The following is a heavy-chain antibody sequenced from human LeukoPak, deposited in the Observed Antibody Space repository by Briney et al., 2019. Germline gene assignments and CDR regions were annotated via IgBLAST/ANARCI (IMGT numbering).Heavy chain of an antibody. CDR3: AREEERFASWGYFKY. V-gene: IGHV3-23*01. D-gene: IGHD3-10*01. J-gene: IGHJ4*02. CDR1: GFTFSDYA. Sequence: GGSLRLSCTASGFTFSDYAMNWIRQAPGKGLEWVSTISHSAHGIFYTDSVKGRFTISRDNSNNTVYLQMNSLRVEDTALYYCAREEERFASWGYFKYWGQGALVTVSS. CDR2: ISHSAHGI.